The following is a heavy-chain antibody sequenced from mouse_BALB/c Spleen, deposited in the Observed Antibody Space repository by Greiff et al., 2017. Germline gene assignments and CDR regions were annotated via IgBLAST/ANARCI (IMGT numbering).Heavy chain of an antibody. CDR2: ISYSGST. D-gene: IGHD1-2*01. J-gene: IGHJ3*01. CDR1: GDSITSGY. CDR3: ARSGGYYGFFAY. Sequence: EVKLVEPGPSLVKPSQTLSLTCSVTGDSITSGYWNWIRKFPGNKLEYMGYISYSGSTYYNPSLKSRISITRDTSKNQYYLQLNSVTTEDTATYYCARSGGYYGFFAYWGQGTLVTVSA. V-gene: IGHV3-8*02.